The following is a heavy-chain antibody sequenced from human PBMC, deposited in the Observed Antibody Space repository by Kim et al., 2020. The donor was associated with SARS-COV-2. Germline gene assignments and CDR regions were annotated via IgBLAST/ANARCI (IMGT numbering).Heavy chain of an antibody. CDR3: ARFRQSVVPASMYFDY. J-gene: IGHJ4*02. D-gene: IGHD2-2*01. V-gene: IGHV4-30-2*05. Sequence: RNSRVTISVETSKNQFPLKLSSVTAADTAVYYCARFRQSVVPASMYFDYWGQGTLVTVS.